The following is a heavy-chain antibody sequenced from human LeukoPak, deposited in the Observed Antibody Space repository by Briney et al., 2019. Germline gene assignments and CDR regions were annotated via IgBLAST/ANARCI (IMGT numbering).Heavy chain of an antibody. CDR2: ISGSGGST. Sequence: PGGSLRLSCAASGFTFSSYAMSWVRQAPGKGLEWVSAISGSGGSTYYADSVKGRFTISRDNSKNTLYLQMNSLRAEDTAVYYCASTIFGVVITDYYYGMDVWGQGTTVTVSS. D-gene: IGHD3-3*01. J-gene: IGHJ6*02. CDR3: ASTIFGVVITDYYYGMDV. CDR1: GFTFSSYA. V-gene: IGHV3-23*01.